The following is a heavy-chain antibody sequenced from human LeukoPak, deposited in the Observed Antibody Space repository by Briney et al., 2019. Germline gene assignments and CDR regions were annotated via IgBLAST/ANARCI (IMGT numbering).Heavy chain of an antibody. D-gene: IGHD3-3*01. J-gene: IGHJ4*02. CDR2: IKQDGSEK. V-gene: IGHV3-7*01. CDR1: GFTFSSYA. CDR3: ARDITKLDDSGDFDY. Sequence: GGSLRLSCAASGFTFSSYAMSWVRQAPGKGLEWVANIKQDGSEKYYVDSVKGRFTISRDNAKNSLYLQMNSLRAEDTAVYYCARDITKLDDSGDFDYWGQGTLVTVSS.